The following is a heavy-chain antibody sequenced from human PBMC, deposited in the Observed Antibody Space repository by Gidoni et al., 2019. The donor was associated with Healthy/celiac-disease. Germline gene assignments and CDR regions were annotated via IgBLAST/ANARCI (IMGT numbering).Heavy chain of an antibody. D-gene: IGHD1-1*01. J-gene: IGHJ5*02. CDR3: ARAGTTLVQWRFDP. CDR1: GFTVSSNY. V-gene: IGHV3-66*01. CDR2: IYSGGST. Sequence: EVQLVESGGGLVQPGGSLRLSCAASGFTVSSNYMSWVRQAPGKGLEWVSVIYSGGSTYYADSVKGRFTISRDNSKNTLYLQMNSLRAEDTAVYYCARAGTTLVQWRFDPWGQGTLVTVSS.